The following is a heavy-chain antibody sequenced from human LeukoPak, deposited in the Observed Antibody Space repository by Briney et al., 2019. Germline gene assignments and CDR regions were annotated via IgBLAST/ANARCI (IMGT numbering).Heavy chain of an antibody. CDR1: GGSFSGYY. Sequence: PSETLSLTCAVYGGSFSGYYWSWIRQPPGKGLEWIGEINHSGSTNYNPSLKSRVTISVDTSKNQFSLKLSSVTAADTAVYFCARGFRGDNFDYWGQGTLVTVPS. V-gene: IGHV4-34*01. CDR2: INHSGST. J-gene: IGHJ4*02. CDR3: ARGFRGDNFDY. D-gene: IGHD7-27*01.